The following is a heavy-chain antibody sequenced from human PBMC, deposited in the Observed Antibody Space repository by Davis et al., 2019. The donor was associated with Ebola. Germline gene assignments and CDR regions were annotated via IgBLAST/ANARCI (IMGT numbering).Heavy chain of an antibody. Sequence: GGSLRLSCAASGSTFSTYAMSWVRQAPGKGLEWVSGISGSGATTYYADSVKGRFTISRDNSKNTLDLQMNSLRADDTALYYCAKGGARYFYHYYGMDVWGQGTTVTVSS. CDR3: AKGGARYFYHYYGMDV. V-gene: IGHV3-23*01. CDR2: ISGSGATT. CDR1: GSTFSTYA. J-gene: IGHJ6*02. D-gene: IGHD2/OR15-2a*01.